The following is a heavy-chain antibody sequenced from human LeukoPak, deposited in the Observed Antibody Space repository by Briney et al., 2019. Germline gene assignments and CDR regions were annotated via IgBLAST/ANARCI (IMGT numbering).Heavy chain of an antibody. CDR3: ARDRCSSTSCYNTPNWFDP. Sequence: GGSLRLSCAASGFKFDDYGMSWVRQVPGKGLEWVAGINWNGGSRGYADSAKGRFTISRDNAKSSVYLQLNSLRSEDTAFYHCARDRCSSTSCYNTPNWFDPWGQETLVTVSS. J-gene: IGHJ5*02. CDR2: INWNGGSR. V-gene: IGHV3-20*01. CDR1: GFKFDDYG. D-gene: IGHD2-2*02.